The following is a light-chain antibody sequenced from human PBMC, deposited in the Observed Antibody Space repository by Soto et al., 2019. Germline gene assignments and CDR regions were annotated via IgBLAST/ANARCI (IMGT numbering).Light chain of an antibody. V-gene: IGKV3-20*01. CDR1: QSVSSSY. J-gene: IGKJ3*01. CDR3: QQYDSSQFT. CDR2: GAS. Sequence: EIVLTRSPGTLSLSPGERATLSCRASQSVSSSYLAWYQQKPGQAPSLLIYGASSRATGIPDRFSGSGSGTDFILTISRLEPEDFAVYYCQQYDSSQFTFGPGTKVDVK.